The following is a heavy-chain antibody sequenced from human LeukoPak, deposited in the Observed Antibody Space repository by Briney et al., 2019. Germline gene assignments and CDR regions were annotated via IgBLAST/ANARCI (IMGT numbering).Heavy chain of an antibody. V-gene: IGHV3-23*01. CDR3: AKDLGYCSGGSCPRSWFDP. D-gene: IGHD2-15*01. CDR2: ISGSGGST. J-gene: IGHJ5*02. Sequence: PGRSLRLSCAASGFTFSSYAMSWVRQAPGKGLEWVSAISGSGGSTYYADSVKGRFTISRDNSRNTLYLQMNSLRAEDTAVYYCAKDLGYCSGGSCPRSWFDPWGQGTLVTVSS. CDR1: GFTFSSYA.